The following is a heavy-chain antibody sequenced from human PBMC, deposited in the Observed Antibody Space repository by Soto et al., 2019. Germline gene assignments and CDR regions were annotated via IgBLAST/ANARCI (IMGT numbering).Heavy chain of an antibody. J-gene: IGHJ5*02. CDR1: GGSISSSSYY. D-gene: IGHD3-10*01. Sequence: SETLSLTCTVSGGSISSSSYYWGWIRQPPGKGLEWIGSIYYSGSTYYNPSLKSRVTISVDTSKSQFSLKLSSVTAADTAVYYCARHEERGITMVRGVIDWFDPWGQGTLVTVSS. CDR2: IYYSGST. CDR3: ARHEERGITMVRGVIDWFDP. V-gene: IGHV4-39*01.